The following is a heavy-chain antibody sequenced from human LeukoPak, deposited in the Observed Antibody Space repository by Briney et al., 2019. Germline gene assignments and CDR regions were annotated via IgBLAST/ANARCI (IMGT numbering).Heavy chain of an antibody. D-gene: IGHD6-6*01. CDR3: ARDLLVDYYGMDV. CDR2: IANKINSERK. J-gene: IGHJ6*02. CDR1: GLIFSDAW. V-gene: IGHV3-15*04. Sequence: GGSLRLSCAASGLIFSDAWMGWVRQAPGKGLEWVGRIANKINSERKDYAAPVRGRFSISRDDSENTLYLQMNSLRAEDTAVYYCARDLLVDYYGMDVWGQGTTVTVSS.